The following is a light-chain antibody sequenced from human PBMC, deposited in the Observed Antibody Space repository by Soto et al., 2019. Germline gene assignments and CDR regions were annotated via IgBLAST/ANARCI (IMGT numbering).Light chain of an antibody. CDR3: QAWDISTAV. Sequence: SYELTQPPSVSVSPGQTASIPYSGDKLGDKYACWYQQKPGQSPVLVIYQDTKRPSGIPERFSGSNSGNTATLTISGTQAMDEADYYCQAWDISTAVFGGGTQLTVL. J-gene: IGLJ2*01. CDR1: KLGDKY. V-gene: IGLV3-1*01. CDR2: QDT.